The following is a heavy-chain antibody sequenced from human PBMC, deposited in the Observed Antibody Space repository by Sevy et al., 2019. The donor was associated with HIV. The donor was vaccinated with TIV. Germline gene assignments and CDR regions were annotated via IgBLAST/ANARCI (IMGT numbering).Heavy chain of an antibody. CDR1: GITFSTSG. Sequence: GGSLRLSCVVSGITFSTSGMHWVRQAPGKGLEWVAVISYHGRDIFYADSVKGRSTISRDNSKNILYLQMISLRAEDTDVYYCAKDFTGYNGMDVWGQGTMVTVSS. CDR2: ISYHGRDI. D-gene: IGHD3-9*01. J-gene: IGHJ6*02. V-gene: IGHV3-30*18. CDR3: AKDFTGYNGMDV.